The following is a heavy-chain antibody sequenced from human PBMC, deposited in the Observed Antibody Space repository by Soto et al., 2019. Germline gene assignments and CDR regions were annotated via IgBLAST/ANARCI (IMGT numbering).Heavy chain of an antibody. J-gene: IGHJ3*02. CDR3: ARDRLAVTSGRAFDI. V-gene: IGHV1-18*01. CDR2: ISAYNSNK. D-gene: IGHD6-19*01. CDR1: GYTFTSYG. Sequence: ASVKVSCKASGYTFTSYGISWVRQAPGQGHEWMGWISAYNSNKNYAQKLQGRDTMTTVTSFSTVYMELRSLSSDFTAVYFCARDRLAVTSGRAFDISGQGTMVTVSS.